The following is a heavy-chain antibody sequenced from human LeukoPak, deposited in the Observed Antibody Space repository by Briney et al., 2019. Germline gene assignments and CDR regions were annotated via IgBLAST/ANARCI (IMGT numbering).Heavy chain of an antibody. CDR3: ATESAGADQHNWFDP. Sequence: SQTLSLTCTVSGGSISNHCWGSIRQPPGKGLEWIGYIHYSGSTNYNPSLKSRVAMSVDTSKNQLSLQVRSLSCADTADYYCATESAGADQHNWFDPWGQGILVTVSS. J-gene: IGHJ5*02. CDR2: IHYSGST. CDR1: GGSISNHC. V-gene: IGHV4-59*11.